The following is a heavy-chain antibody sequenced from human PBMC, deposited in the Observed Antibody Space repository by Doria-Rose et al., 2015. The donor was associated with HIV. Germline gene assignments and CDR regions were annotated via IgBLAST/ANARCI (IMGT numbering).Heavy chain of an antibody. CDR2: FFSDDER. D-gene: IGHD6-13*01. V-gene: IGHV2-26*01. Sequence: QVTLKESGPVLVKPTETPTLTCTVSGVSLSSPGMGVSWIRQPPGKALEWLANFFSDDERSYKTSLQSRLTISRVTSKSQVVLTMTDMDPVDTATYYCARIKSSRWYHKYYFDFWGQGTLVIVSA. CDR1: GVSLSSPGMG. CDR3: ARIKSSRWYHKYYFDF. J-gene: IGHJ4*02.